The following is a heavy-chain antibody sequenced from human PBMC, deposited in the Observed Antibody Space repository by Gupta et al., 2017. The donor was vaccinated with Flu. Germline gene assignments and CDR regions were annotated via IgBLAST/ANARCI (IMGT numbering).Heavy chain of an antibody. D-gene: IGHD1-26*01. Sequence: FSAYYMHWLRQAPGQGLEWMGSIYPRGGNTDYAQKFQGRVTMTTDASTTTVYMELSSLASDDTALYYCARPLYGGYCYGFWGQGTLVTVSS. J-gene: IGHJ4*02. CDR2: IYPRGGNT. CDR3: ARPLYGGYCYGF. V-gene: IGHV1-46*01. CDR1: FSAYY.